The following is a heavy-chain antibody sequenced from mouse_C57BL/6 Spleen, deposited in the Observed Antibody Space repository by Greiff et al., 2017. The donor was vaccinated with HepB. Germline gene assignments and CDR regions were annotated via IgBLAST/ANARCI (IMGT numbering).Heavy chain of an antibody. CDR2: IDPSDSYT. V-gene: IGHV1-69*01. Sequence: QLQQSGAELVMPGASVKLSCKASGYTFTSYWMHWVKQRPGQGLEWIGEIDPSDSYTNYNQKFKGKSTLTVDKSSSTAYMQLSSLTSEDSAVYYCARGSGSQTWFAYWGQGTLVTVSA. CDR1: GYTFTSYW. J-gene: IGHJ3*01. D-gene: IGHD1-1*02. CDR3: ARGSGSQTWFAY.